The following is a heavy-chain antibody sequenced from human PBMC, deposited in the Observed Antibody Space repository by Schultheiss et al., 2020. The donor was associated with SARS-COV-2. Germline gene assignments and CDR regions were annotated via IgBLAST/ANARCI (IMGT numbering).Heavy chain of an antibody. J-gene: IGHJ4*02. CDR1: GFTFSDYY. D-gene: IGHD2-8*01. V-gene: IGHV3-7*03. Sequence: GGSLRLSCAASGFTFSDYYMSWIRQAPGKGLEWVANIKQDGSEKYYVDSVKGRFTISRDNAKNSLYLQMNSLRAEDTAVYYCARGGSLVLMVYALYYFDYWGQGTLVTVSS. CDR2: IKQDGSEK. CDR3: ARGGSLVLMVYALYYFDY.